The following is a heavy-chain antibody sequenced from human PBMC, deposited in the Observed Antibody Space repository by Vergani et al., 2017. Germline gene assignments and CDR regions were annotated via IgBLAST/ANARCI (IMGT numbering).Heavy chain of an antibody. CDR3: AKDLFYYGSGSYFYGMDV. V-gene: IGHV3-23*01. CDR2: ISGSGGST. J-gene: IGHJ6*02. CDR1: EFTFSNYA. D-gene: IGHD3-10*01. Sequence: EVQLLESGGGLVQPGGSLRLTCAASEFTFSNYAMNWVRQAPGKGLEWVSAISGSGGSTYYADSVKGRFTISRDNSKNTLYLQMNSLRAEDTAVYYCAKDLFYYGSGSYFYGMDVWGQGTTVTVSS.